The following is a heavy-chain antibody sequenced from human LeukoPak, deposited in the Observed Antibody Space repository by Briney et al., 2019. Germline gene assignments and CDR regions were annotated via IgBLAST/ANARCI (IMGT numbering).Heavy chain of an antibody. CDR2: ISYSGST. V-gene: IGHV4-39*01. J-gene: IGHJ4*02. CDR3: ARQRTVVIPEFFDY. CDR1: GDSISSSSYN. D-gene: IGHD4-23*01. Sequence: PSETLSLTCSVSGDSISSSSYNWGWIRQPPGKGLEWIGSISYSGSTKYNPSLKSRITISVDTSKNHFSLKLNSVTAADTAIYYCARQRTVVIPEFFDYWGQGTLVIVSS.